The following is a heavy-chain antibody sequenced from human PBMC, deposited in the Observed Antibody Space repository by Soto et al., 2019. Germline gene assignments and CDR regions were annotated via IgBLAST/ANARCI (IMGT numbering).Heavy chain of an antibody. D-gene: IGHD3-22*01. Sequence: PGESLKISCTASGYNFPGYWIGWVRQMPGKGLEWMGRIAPADSYTNYSPSFHGHVTMSVDRSTSTAYLQWGSLKASDTAMYYCVRVPIGHSDDSGYSDSWGQGTQVTVSS. CDR2: IAPADSYT. CDR1: GYNFPGYW. CDR3: VRVPIGHSDDSGYSDS. J-gene: IGHJ5*01. V-gene: IGHV5-10-1*01.